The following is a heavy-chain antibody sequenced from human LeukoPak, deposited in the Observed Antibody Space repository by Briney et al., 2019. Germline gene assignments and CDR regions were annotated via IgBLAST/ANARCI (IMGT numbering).Heavy chain of an antibody. CDR1: GFTFSSYS. V-gene: IGHV3-48*01. D-gene: IGHD5-24*01. Sequence: GGSLRLSCAASGFTFSSYSMNWVRQAPGKGLEWVSYISSSSSTIYYADSVKGRFTISRDNAKNSLYLQTNSLRAEDTAVYYCAREGGGYNNRGFDYWGQGTLVTVSS. CDR3: AREGGGYNNRGFDY. J-gene: IGHJ4*02. CDR2: ISSSSSTI.